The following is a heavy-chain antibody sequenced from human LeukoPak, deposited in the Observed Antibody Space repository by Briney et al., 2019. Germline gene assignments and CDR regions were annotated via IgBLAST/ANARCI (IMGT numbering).Heavy chain of an antibody. J-gene: IGHJ4*02. CDR1: GGSVSDNNFF. CDR3: AGLEAHRPLDY. CDR2: IYNSGST. V-gene: IGHV4-61*01. Sequence: SETLSLTCTVSGGSVSDNNFFWNWIRQPPGKGREWIGYIYNSGSTNYNPALNSRVTISVDTSNNQFSLKLSSVIAADTAVYYCAGLEAHRPLDYWGQGTLVIVSS.